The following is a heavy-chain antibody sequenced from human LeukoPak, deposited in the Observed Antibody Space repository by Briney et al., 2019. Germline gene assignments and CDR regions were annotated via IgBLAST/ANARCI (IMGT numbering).Heavy chain of an antibody. D-gene: IGHD3-10*01. CDR3: ARDVFYGSGSPRLDY. V-gene: IGHV3-48*01. Sequence: GGSLRLSCAASGFTFSDYNMHWVRQVPGKGLESVSYISRSGNIIYYADSVKGRFTISRDNAKNSLYLQMNSLRADDTAIYYCARDVFYGSGSPRLDYWGQGTLVTVSS. CDR1: GFTFSDYN. J-gene: IGHJ4*02. CDR2: ISRSGNII.